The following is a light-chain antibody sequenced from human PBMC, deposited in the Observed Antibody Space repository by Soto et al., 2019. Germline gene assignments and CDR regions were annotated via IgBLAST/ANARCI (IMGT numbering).Light chain of an antibody. CDR1: QSVSSNY. CDR2: DAS. V-gene: IGKV3-20*01. Sequence: ENVLTQSPGTLSLSPGERATLSCRASQSVSSNYLAWFQQKPGQAPRLLIYDASTRATGIPDRFSGSGSETDFTLTISRREPEDFAVYYCQHYGGSPRTFGQGTRLEIK. CDR3: QHYGGSPRT. J-gene: IGKJ2*01.